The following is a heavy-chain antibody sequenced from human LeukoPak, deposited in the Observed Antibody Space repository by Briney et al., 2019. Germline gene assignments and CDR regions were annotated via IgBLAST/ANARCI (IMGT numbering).Heavy chain of an antibody. CDR3: VRDDGATKPC. Sequence: GGSLRLSCAASAFTLSSYWMSWVRQAPGKGLEWVANIKRDGSEKYYVDSVKGRFGISRDNAKNSLYLQMNSLRVEDTAVYYCVRDDGATKPCWGQGTLVTVSS. J-gene: IGHJ4*02. D-gene: IGHD1-26*01. V-gene: IGHV3-7*01. CDR2: IKRDGSEK. CDR1: AFTLSSYW.